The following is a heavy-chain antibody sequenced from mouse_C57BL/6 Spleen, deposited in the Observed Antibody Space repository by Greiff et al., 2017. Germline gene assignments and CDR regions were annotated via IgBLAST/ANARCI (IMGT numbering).Heavy chain of an antibody. D-gene: IGHD2-4*01. Sequence: EVKLVESGPGMVKPSQSLSLTCTVTGYSITSGYDWHWIRHFPGNKLEWMGYISYSGSTNYNPSLKSRISITHDTSKNHFFLKLNSVTTEDTATYYCARGLRRDYFDYWGQGTTLTVSS. CDR3: ARGLRRDYFDY. J-gene: IGHJ2*01. V-gene: IGHV3-1*01. CDR1: GYSITSGYD. CDR2: ISYSGST.